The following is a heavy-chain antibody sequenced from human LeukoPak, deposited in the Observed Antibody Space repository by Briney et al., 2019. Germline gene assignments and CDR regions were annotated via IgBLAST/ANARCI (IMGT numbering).Heavy chain of an antibody. CDR1: GFTFSSYE. J-gene: IGHJ4*02. D-gene: IGHD1-14*01. CDR2: ISSSGSTI. CDR3: ARVPFGRFSFDC. V-gene: IGHV3-48*03. Sequence: GGSLRLSCAASGFTFSSYEMNWVRQAPGKGLEWVSYISSSGSTIYYADSVKGRFTISRDNAKNSLYLQMNSLRAEDTAVYYCARVPFGRFSFDCWGQGTLVTVSS.